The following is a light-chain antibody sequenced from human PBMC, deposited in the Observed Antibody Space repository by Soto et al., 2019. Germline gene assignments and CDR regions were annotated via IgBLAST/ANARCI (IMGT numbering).Light chain of an antibody. CDR3: QQYNSMLS. Sequence: DIQMTQSPSSLSASEGDRVTITCQSSHDVSRNLNWFQQKPGEAPQLLIYDASNWERGVPSRFSGSGSGTDFTLTISSLQPEDVATYYCQQYNSMLSFGGGTEVEIK. CDR2: DAS. J-gene: IGKJ4*01. V-gene: IGKV1-33*01. CDR1: HDVSRN.